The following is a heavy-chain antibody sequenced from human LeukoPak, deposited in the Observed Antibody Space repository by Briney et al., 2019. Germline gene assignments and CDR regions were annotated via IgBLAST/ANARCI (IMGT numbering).Heavy chain of an antibody. CDR3: AKLPSYYYGSGSFVDAFDI. D-gene: IGHD3-10*01. J-gene: IGHJ3*02. CDR2: ISGSGGST. Sequence: PGGSLRLTCAASGFTVSSKYMSWVRQAPGKGLEWVSAISGSGGSTYYADSVKGRFTISRDNSKNTLYLQMNSLRAEDTAVYYCAKLPSYYYGSGSFVDAFDIWGQGTMVTVSS. V-gene: IGHV3-23*01. CDR1: GFTVSSKY.